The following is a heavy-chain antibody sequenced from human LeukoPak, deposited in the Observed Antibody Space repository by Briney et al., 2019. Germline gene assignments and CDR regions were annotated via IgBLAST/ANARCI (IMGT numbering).Heavy chain of an antibody. CDR3: ARDPHGWGYYYYGMDV. J-gene: IGHJ6*02. CDR2: INPSGGST. D-gene: IGHD6-19*01. CDR1: GYTFTSYY. Sequence: ASVKVSCKASGYTFTSYYMHWVRQAPGQGLEWMGIINPSGGSTSYAQKFQGRVTMTRDTSTSTVYMELSSLRSEDTAVYYCARDPHGWGYYYYGMDVWGQGTTVTVSS. V-gene: IGHV1-46*01.